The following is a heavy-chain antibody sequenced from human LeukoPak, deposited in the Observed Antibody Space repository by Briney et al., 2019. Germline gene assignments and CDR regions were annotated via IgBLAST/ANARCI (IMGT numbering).Heavy chain of an antibody. CDR3: AREPDSNSWSRGWFDP. CDR2: IWYGGSNK. J-gene: IGHJ5*02. Sequence: GSLRLSCAASGFTFSSYGMHWVRQAPGKGLEWVAVIWYGGSNKYYADSVKGRFTISRDNSKNTLYLQMNSLRAEDTAVYYCAREPDSNSWSRGWFDPWGQGTLVTVSS. CDR1: GFTFSSYG. D-gene: IGHD6-13*01. V-gene: IGHV3-33*01.